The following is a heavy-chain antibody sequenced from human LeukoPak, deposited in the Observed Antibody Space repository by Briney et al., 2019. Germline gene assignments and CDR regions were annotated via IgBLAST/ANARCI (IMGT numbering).Heavy chain of an antibody. Sequence: ASVKVSCKASGYTFTGHYMHWVRQAPGQGLEWMGWISAYNGNTNYAQKLQGRVTMTTDTSTSTAYMELRSLRSDDTAVYYCAREVATGWFDPWGQGTLVTVSS. CDR2: ISAYNGNT. J-gene: IGHJ5*02. V-gene: IGHV1-18*04. CDR3: AREVATGWFDP. CDR1: GYTFTGHY. D-gene: IGHD5-12*01.